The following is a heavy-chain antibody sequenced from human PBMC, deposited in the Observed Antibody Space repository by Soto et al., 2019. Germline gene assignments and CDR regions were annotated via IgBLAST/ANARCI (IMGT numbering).Heavy chain of an antibody. CDR3: ARESEDLTSNFDY. CDR2: ISSTTNYI. V-gene: IGHV3-21*06. Sequence: GGSLRLSCSASGFTFTRYSMNWVRQAPGKGLEWVSSISSTTNYIYYGDSMKGRFTISRDNAKNSLYLEMNSLRAEDTAVYYCARESEDLTSNFDYWGQGTLVTVSS. J-gene: IGHJ4*02. CDR1: GFTFTRYS.